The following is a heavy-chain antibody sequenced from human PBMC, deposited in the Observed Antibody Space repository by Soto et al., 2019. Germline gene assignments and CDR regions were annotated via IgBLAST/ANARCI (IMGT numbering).Heavy chain of an antibody. CDR3: ARESEDLTSNFDY. CDR2: ISSTTNYI. V-gene: IGHV3-21*06. Sequence: GGSLRLSCSASGFTFTRYSMNWVRQAPGKGLEWVSSISSTTNYIYYGDSMKGRFTISRDNAKNSLYLEMNSLRAEDTAVYYCARESEDLTSNFDYWGQGTLVTVSS. J-gene: IGHJ4*02. CDR1: GFTFTRYS.